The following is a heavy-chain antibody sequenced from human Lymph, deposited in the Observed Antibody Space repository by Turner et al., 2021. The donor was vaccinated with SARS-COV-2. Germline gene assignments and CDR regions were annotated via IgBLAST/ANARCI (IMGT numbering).Heavy chain of an antibody. V-gene: IGHV4-59*01. CDR1: GASISNYY. CDR3: ARGFDY. J-gene: IGHJ4*02. Sequence: QVQLQESGPGLVKPSETLSLTCTVSGASISNYYWSWIRQPPGKGLGWIGYIYYSGSTNYNPSLKSRVTISVDTSKNQFSLKLSSVTAADTAVYYCARGFDYWGQGTLVTVSS. CDR2: IYYSGST.